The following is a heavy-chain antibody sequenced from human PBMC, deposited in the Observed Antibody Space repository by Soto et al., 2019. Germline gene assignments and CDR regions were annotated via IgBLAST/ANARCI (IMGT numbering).Heavy chain of an antibody. Sequence: GGSLRLSCAASGFTFSSYAMSWVRQAPGKGLEWVSAISGSGGSTYYADSVKGRFTISRDNSKNTLYLQMNSLRAEDTAVYYCPNSLRFLEWLPDYWGQGTLVTVSS. CDR2: ISGSGGST. CDR1: GFTFSSYA. D-gene: IGHD3-3*01. J-gene: IGHJ4*02. CDR3: PNSLRFLEWLPDY. V-gene: IGHV3-23*01.